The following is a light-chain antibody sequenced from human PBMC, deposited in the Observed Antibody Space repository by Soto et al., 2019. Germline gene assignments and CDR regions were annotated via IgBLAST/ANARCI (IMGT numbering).Light chain of an antibody. V-gene: IGKV1-5*01. Sequence: DIQMTQSPSTLSSSAGDRVTITCRASQSISSWLAWYQQKPGKAPKLLIYDASSLESGVPSRFSGRGSGTEFTLTISSLQPDDFATYYCQQYNSYSMYTFGQGTKLEIK. CDR2: DAS. CDR3: QQYNSYSMYT. CDR1: QSISSW. J-gene: IGKJ2*01.